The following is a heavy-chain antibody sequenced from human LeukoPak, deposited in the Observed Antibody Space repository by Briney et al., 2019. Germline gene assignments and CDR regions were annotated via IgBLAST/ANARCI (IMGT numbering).Heavy chain of an antibody. CDR3: ARGARVAARPYYYYGMDV. V-gene: IGHV1-8*01. CDR2: MNPNSGNT. CDR1: GYTFTSHG. D-gene: IGHD6-6*01. J-gene: IGHJ6*02. Sequence: ASVKVSCKASGYTFTSHGINWVRQATGQGLEWMGWMNPNSGNTGYAQKFQGRVTMTRNTSISTAYMELSSLRSEDTAVYYCARGARVAARPYYYYGMDVWGQGTTVTVSS.